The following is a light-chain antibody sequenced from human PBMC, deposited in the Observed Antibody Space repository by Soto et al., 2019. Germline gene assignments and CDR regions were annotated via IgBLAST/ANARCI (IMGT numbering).Light chain of an antibody. CDR1: SGSIASNY. CDR3: QSYDGGDPGV. V-gene: IGLV6-57*03. Sequence: NFMLTQPHSVSESPGKTVTISCTRSSGSIASNYVQWYQQRPGSAPIVIIYGDNQRPSGVPDRFSGSIDSSSNSASLTISGLRAEDEADDNCQSYDGGDPGVFGGGTKLTVL. J-gene: IGLJ3*02. CDR2: GDN.